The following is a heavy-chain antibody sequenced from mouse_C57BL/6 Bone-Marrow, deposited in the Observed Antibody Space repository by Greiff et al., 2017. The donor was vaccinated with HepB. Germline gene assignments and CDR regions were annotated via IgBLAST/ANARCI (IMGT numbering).Heavy chain of an antibody. CDR3: TRGLDGGEYWYFDV. CDR1: GFTFSSYA. CDR2: ISSGGDYI. Sequence: EVKLVESGEGLVKPGGSLKLSCAASGFTFSSYAMSWVRQTPEKRLEWVAYISSGGDYIYYADTVKGRFTISRDNARNTLYLQMSSLKSEDTAMYYCTRGLDGGEYWYFDVWGTGTTVTVSS. J-gene: IGHJ1*03. V-gene: IGHV5-9-1*02.